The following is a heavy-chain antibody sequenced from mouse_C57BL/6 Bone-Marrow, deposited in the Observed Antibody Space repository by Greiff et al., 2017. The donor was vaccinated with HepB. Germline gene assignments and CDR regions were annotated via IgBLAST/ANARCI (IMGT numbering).Heavy chain of an antibody. J-gene: IGHJ3*01. CDR1: GYSITSGYY. CDR2: ISYDGSN. Sequence: EVQLQQSGPGLVKPSQSLSLTCSVTGYSITSGYYWNWIRQFPGNKLEWMGYISYDGSNNYNPSLKNRISITRDTSKNQFFLKLNSVTTEDTATYYCARVAWFAYWGQGTLVTVSA. V-gene: IGHV3-6*01. CDR3: ARVAWFAY.